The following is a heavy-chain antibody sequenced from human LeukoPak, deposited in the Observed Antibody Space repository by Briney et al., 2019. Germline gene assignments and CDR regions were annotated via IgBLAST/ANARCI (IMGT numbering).Heavy chain of an antibody. Sequence: PSETLSLTCTVSGGSISSYYWSWIRQPPGKGLEWIGYIYYSGSTNYNPSLKSRVTISVDTSKNQFSLKLSSVTAADTAVYYCARVPWGAAAGNWFDPWGQGTLVTVSS. CDR3: ARVPWGAAAGNWFDP. CDR2: IYYSGST. V-gene: IGHV4-59*12. CDR1: GGSISSYY. D-gene: IGHD6-13*01. J-gene: IGHJ5*02.